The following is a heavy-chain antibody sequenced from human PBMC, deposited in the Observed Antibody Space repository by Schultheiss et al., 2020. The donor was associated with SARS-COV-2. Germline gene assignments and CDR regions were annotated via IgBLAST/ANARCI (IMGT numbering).Heavy chain of an antibody. CDR1: GGSFSGYY. CDR2: INQSGGT. J-gene: IGHJ4*02. Sequence: SETLSLTCAVSGGSFSGYYWTWIRQTPGKGLEWIGEINQSGGTNYNPSLKSRVTISVDTSKNQFSLKLSSVTAADTAVYYCARGYYDILTGYYYFDYWGQGTLVTVSS. CDR3: ARGYYDILTGYYYFDY. D-gene: IGHD3-9*01. V-gene: IGHV4-34*01.